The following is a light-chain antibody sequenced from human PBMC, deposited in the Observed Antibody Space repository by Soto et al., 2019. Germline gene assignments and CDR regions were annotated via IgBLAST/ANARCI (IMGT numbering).Light chain of an antibody. CDR1: QNIGSN. CDR3: QRQNGWPIT. J-gene: IGKJ5*01. Sequence: EMLRTQSPATLSVSPGERATLSCRASQNIGSNLAWYQQKPGQAPSLLIYRASTRAPGVPARFSGSGSGTEFTLAISSLQSEDFGVYYCQRQNGWPITFGQGTRLEIK. V-gene: IGKV3-15*01. CDR2: RAS.